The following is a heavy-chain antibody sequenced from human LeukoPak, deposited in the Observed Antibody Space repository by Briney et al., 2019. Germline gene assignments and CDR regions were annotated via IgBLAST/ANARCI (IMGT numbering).Heavy chain of an antibody. CDR1: GFTFSSYA. CDR3: AKDRSYSSSWYGDY. CDR2: ISGSGGST. D-gene: IGHD6-13*01. J-gene: IGHJ4*02. V-gene: IGHV3-23*01. Sequence: GASLRLSCAASGFTFSSYAMSWVRQAPGKGLEWVSAISGSGGSTYYVDSVKGRFTISRDNSKNTLYLQMNSLRAEDTAVYYCAKDRSYSSSWYGDYWGQGTLVTVSS.